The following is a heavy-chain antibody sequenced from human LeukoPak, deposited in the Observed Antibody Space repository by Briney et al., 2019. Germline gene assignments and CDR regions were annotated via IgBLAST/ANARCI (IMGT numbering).Heavy chain of an antibody. CDR3: ARGLPAAIVDY. CDR2: IYYSGST. V-gene: IGHV4-59*01. D-gene: IGHD2-2*01. Sequence: PSETLSLTCTVSGGSISSYYWNWIRQPPGKGLEWIGYIYYSGSTNYNPSLKSRVTISLDTSKHQFSLKLSSVTAADTAVYFCARGLPAAIVDYWGQGTLVTVSS. J-gene: IGHJ4*02. CDR1: GGSISSYY.